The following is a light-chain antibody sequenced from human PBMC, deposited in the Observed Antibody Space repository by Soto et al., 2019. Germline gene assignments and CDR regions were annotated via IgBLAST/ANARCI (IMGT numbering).Light chain of an antibody. CDR3: QQYDNLPLT. CDR2: GAS. CDR1: QNINNY. Sequence: DIQMTQSPSSLSASVGDRVTITCQASQNINNYLNWYQQKPGRAPNLLMYGASYLKSGVPTRVSGSGSGTDFTFTISSLQPEDIATYYCQQYDNLPLTFGGGTKVDIK. J-gene: IGKJ4*01. V-gene: IGKV1-33*01.